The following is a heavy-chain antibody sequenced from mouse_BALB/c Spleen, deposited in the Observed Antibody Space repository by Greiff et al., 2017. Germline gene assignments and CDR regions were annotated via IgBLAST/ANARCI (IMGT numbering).Heavy chain of an antibody. V-gene: IGHV2-6-7*01. CDR2: IWGDGST. Sequence: QVQLQQSGPGLVAPSQSLSITCTVSGFSLTGYGVNWVRQPPGKGLEWLGMIWGDGSTDYNSALKSRLSISKDNSKSQVFLKMNSLQTYDTARYYCARGEVPYYFDYWGQGTTLTVSS. CDR3: ARGEVPYYFDY. CDR1: GFSLTGYG. J-gene: IGHJ2*01.